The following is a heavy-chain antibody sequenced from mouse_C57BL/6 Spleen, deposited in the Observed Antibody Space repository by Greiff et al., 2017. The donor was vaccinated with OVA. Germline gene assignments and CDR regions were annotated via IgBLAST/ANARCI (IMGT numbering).Heavy chain of an antibody. D-gene: IGHD2-10*01. J-gene: IGHJ2*01. CDR2: IDPETGGT. Sequence: QVQLQQSGAELVRPGASVTLSCKASGYTFTDYEMHWVKQTPVHGLEWIGAIDPETGGTAYNQKFKGKAILTADKSSSTAYMELRSLTSEDSAVYYCTRFPTMSGYWGQGTTLTVSS. V-gene: IGHV1-15*01. CDR3: TRFPTMSGY. CDR1: GYTFTDYE.